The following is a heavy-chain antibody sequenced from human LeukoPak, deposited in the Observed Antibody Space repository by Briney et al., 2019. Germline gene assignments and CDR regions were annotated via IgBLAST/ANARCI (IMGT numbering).Heavy chain of an antibody. D-gene: IGHD5-18*01. CDR3: ARQRGSGYSYRTRHFDY. CDR2: INHSGST. J-gene: IGHJ4*02. CDR1: GGFFSGYY. Sequence: SETLSLTCAVYGGFFSGYYWSWIRQPPGKGLEWIGEINHSGSTNYNPSLKSRVTISVDTSKNQFSLKLSSVTAADTAVYYCARQRGSGYSYRTRHFDYWGQGTLVTVSS. V-gene: IGHV4-34*01.